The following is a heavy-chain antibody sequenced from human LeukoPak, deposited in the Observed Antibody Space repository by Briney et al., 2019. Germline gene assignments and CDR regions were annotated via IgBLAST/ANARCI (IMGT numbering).Heavy chain of an antibody. Sequence: SETLSLTCTVSGYSISSGYYWGWIRQPPGKGLEWIGSIYHGGSTYYNPSLKSRVTISVDTSKNQFSLKVNSVTAADTAVYYCARANYYDTSGYSRGAFDIWGQGTMVTVSS. CDR1: GYSISSGYY. J-gene: IGHJ3*02. V-gene: IGHV4-38-2*02. CDR3: ARANYYDTSGYSRGAFDI. CDR2: IYHGGST. D-gene: IGHD3-22*01.